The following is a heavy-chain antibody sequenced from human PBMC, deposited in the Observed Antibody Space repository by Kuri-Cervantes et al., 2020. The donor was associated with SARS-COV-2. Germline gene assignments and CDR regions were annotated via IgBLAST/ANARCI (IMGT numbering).Heavy chain of an antibody. D-gene: IGHD3-16*01. Sequence: SQTLSLTCAVYGGSFSAYYWSWIRQPPGKGLEWIGEINHSGSTNYNPSLKGRVTISVDTSKHQLPLKLSSVTAADTAVYYCAGSPGGVFDCWGQGTLVTVSS. CDR1: GGSFSAYY. CDR2: INHSGST. V-gene: IGHV4-34*01. J-gene: IGHJ4*02. CDR3: AGSPGGVFDC.